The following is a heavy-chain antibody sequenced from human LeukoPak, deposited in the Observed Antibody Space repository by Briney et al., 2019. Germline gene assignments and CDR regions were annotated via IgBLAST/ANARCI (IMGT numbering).Heavy chain of an antibody. Sequence: SETLSLTCTVSGGFISSYYWSWIRQPPGKGLEWIGYIYYSGSTNYNPSLKSRVTISVDTSKNQFSLKLSSVTAADTAVYYCARHTLRLCRRHDAFDIWGQGTMVTVSS. V-gene: IGHV4-59*08. CDR2: IYYSGST. D-gene: IGHD5/OR15-5a*01. CDR3: ARHTLRLCRRHDAFDI. J-gene: IGHJ3*02. CDR1: GGFISSYY.